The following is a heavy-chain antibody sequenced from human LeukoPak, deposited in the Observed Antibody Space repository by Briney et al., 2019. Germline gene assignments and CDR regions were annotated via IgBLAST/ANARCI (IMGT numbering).Heavy chain of an antibody. CDR1: GGSISSYY. J-gene: IGHJ4*02. D-gene: IGHD2-2*01. CDR3: ARVDGYCSSTSCYVGFDY. Sequence: SETLSLTCTVSGGSISSYYWSWIRQPPGKGLEWIGYIYYSGSTNYNPSLKSRVTISADTSKNQFSLKLSSVTAADTAVYYCARVDGYCSSTSCYVGFDYWGQGTLVTVSS. V-gene: IGHV4-59*01. CDR2: IYYSGST.